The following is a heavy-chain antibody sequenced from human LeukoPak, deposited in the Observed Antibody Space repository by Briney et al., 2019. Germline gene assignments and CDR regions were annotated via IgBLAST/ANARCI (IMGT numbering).Heavy chain of an antibody. J-gene: IGHJ5*02. D-gene: IGHD3-10*01. CDR1: GYTFTSYY. V-gene: IGHV1-46*01. Sequence: ASVKVSCKASGYTFTSYYMHWVRQAPGQGLEWMGIINPSGGSTSYAQKFQGRVTMTRDTSTSTVYMELSSLRSEDTAVYYCARDPFLSNTMVRGVSLGVNWFDPWGQGTLVTVSS. CDR2: INPSGGST. CDR3: ARDPFLSNTMVRGVSLGVNWFDP.